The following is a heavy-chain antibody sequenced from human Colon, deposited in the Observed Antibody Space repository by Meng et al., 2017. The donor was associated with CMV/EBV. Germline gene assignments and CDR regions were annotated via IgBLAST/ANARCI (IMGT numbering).Heavy chain of an antibody. Sequence: EVELLEAGGGLVQPGGSLRLSCAASGFTFSNYGMSWVRQAPGKGLEWVSTMSGSGMSTYYADSVKGRFTISRDNSKNRLYLQMNSLRAEDTALYYCAKDYHTSGRDYFDYWGQGALVTVSS. V-gene: IGHV3-23*01. J-gene: IGHJ4*02. CDR3: AKDYHTSGRDYFDY. D-gene: IGHD3-10*01. CDR2: MSGSGMST. CDR1: GFTFSNYG.